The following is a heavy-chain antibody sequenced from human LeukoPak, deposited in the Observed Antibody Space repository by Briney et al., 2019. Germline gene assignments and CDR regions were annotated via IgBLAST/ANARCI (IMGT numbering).Heavy chain of an antibody. CDR1: GFTFCSYS. CDR3: ARGRGSGNDLDC. CDR2: ISSSSHYI. D-gene: IGHD3-16*01. V-gene: IGHV3-21*01. Sequence: GGSLRLSCAASGFTFCSYSMNWVRQAPGKGLEWVSSISSSSHYIHYADSVKGRFTISRDNAKNSLYLQMNSLRAEDTAVYYCARGRGSGNDLDCWGQGTLVTVSS. J-gene: IGHJ4*02.